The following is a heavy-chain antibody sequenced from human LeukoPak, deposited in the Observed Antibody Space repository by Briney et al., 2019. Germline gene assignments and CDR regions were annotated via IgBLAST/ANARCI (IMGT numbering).Heavy chain of an antibody. CDR2: INHSGST. V-gene: IGHV4-34*01. CDR3: ARGLVGTAMSGAFDI. J-gene: IGHJ3*02. Sequence: SETLSLTCSVSGGSFSGYYWSWIRQPPGKGLEWIGEINHSGSTNYNPSLKSRVTISVDTSKNQFSLKLSSVTAADTAVYYCARGLVGTAMSGAFDIWGQGTMVTVSS. CDR1: GGSFSGYY. D-gene: IGHD5-18*01.